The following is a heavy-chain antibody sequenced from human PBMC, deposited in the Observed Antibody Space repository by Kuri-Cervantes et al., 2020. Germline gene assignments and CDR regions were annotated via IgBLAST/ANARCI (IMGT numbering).Heavy chain of an antibody. CDR1: GGSISSSSYY. D-gene: IGHD6-19*01. J-gene: IGHJ4*02. V-gene: IGHV4-39*01. CDR3: ARLSSGWHPGY. Sequence: SETLSLTCTVSGGSISSSSYYWGWIRQPPGKGLEWIGSIYYSGSTYYNPFLKSRVTISVDTSKNQFSLKLSTVTAADAAVYYCARLSSGWHPGYWGQGTLVTVSS. CDR2: IYYSGST.